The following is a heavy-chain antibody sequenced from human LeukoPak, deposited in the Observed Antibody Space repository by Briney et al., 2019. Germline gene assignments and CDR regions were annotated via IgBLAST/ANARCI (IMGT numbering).Heavy chain of an antibody. CDR2: IYTSGST. Sequence: SETLSLTCTVSGGSISSYYWSWIRQPAGKGLEWIGRIYTSGSTNYNPSLKSRVTMSVDTSKNQLSLELSSVTAADTAVYYCARDRYYYDSSGYYDYWYFDLWGRGTLVTVSS. CDR1: GGSISSYY. CDR3: ARDRYYYDSSGYYDYWYFDL. D-gene: IGHD3-22*01. J-gene: IGHJ2*01. V-gene: IGHV4-4*07.